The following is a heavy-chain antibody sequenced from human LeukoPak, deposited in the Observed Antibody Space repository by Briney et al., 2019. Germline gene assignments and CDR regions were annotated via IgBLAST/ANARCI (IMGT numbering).Heavy chain of an antibody. V-gene: IGHV3-23*01. Sequence: GGSLRLSCAASGFTFSSYAMSWVRQAPGKGLEWVSAISGSGGSTYYADSVKGRFTISRDNSKNTLYLQMNSLRAGDTAVYYCAKDRNYCSSTSCYPYYFDYWGQGTLVTVSS. CDR3: AKDRNYCSSTSCYPYYFDY. D-gene: IGHD2-2*01. CDR1: GFTFSSYA. J-gene: IGHJ4*02. CDR2: ISGSGGST.